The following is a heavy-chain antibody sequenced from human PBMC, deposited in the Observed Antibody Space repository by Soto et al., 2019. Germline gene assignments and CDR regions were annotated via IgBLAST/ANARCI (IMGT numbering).Heavy chain of an antibody. Sequence: SETLSLTCTVFGGTVNSDSYYWSWIRQPPGKRLEWIGSLYYSGSTNYNPSLKSRVTISVDTSKNQFSLRLSSVTAADTAVYFCPRESREFSSSGGLDVWGQGTTVTVSS. CDR3: PRESREFSSSGGLDV. J-gene: IGHJ6*02. D-gene: IGHD3-10*01. CDR2: LYYSGST. CDR1: GGTVNSDSYY. V-gene: IGHV4-61*01.